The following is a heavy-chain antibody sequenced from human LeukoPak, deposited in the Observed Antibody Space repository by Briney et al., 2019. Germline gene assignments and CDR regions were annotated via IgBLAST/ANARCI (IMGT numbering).Heavy chain of an antibody. CDR2: IKQDGSVK. CDR3: AREVYEVAGTFDY. CDR1: GFTFSSYW. Sequence: PGGSLRLSCAASGFTFSSYWMSWVRQAPGKGLEWVANIKQDGSVKYYVDSVKGRFTISRDNAKNSLYLQMNSLRAEDTAVYYCAREVYEVAGTFDYWGQGTLVTVSS. D-gene: IGHD6-19*01. J-gene: IGHJ4*02. V-gene: IGHV3-7*03.